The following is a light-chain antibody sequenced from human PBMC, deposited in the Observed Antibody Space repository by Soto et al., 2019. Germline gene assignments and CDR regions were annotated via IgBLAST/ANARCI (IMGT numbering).Light chain of an antibody. CDR3: LQDYNYPWT. CDR1: QGIRDE. J-gene: IGKJ1*01. Sequence: AIQMTQSPSSLSASVGDRVTISCRASQGIRDELGWYQQKPGKAPMLLIYAASSLQSGVPSRFRGSGSGTDFILTISSLQPEDFATYYCLQDYNYPWTFGPGTKVEIK. CDR2: AAS. V-gene: IGKV1-6*01.